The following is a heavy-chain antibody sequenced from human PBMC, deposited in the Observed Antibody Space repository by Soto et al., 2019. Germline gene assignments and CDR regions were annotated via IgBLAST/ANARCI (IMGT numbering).Heavy chain of an antibody. J-gene: IGHJ6*02. Sequence: QVQLVQSGAEVKKPGASLKVSCKASGYTFTSYDINWLRQATGQGLEWMGWMTPNSGNTGYAQKFQGRVTMTRNTSISTAYMELSSLRSEATAVYYCARAEYSSGWNNDYYYGMDVWGQGTTVTVSS. V-gene: IGHV1-8*01. CDR2: MTPNSGNT. D-gene: IGHD6-19*01. CDR3: ARAEYSSGWNNDYYYGMDV. CDR1: GYTFTSYD.